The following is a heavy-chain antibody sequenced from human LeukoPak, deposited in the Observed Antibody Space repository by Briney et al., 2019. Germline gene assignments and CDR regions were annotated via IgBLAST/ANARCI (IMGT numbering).Heavy chain of an antibody. Sequence: GGSLRLSCVASGFPFPTYAMMWVRQAPGKGLEWVSVIYSGGSTYYADSVKGRFTISRDNSKNTLYLQMNSLRAEDTAVYYCARVGYYYDSSGYYPGYFQHWGQGTLVTVSS. CDR1: GFPFPTYA. J-gene: IGHJ1*01. CDR3: ARVGYYYDSSGYYPGYFQH. CDR2: IYSGGST. V-gene: IGHV3-66*01. D-gene: IGHD3-22*01.